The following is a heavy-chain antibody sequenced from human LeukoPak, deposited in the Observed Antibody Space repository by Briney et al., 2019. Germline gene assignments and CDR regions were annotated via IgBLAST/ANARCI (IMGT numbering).Heavy chain of an antibody. CDR1: GGSISSYY. Sequence: SETLSLTCTVSGGSISSYYWSWIRQPAGKGLEWIGRIYTSGSTNYNPSLKSRVTMSVDTSKNQFSLKLSSVTAADMGAYYCARSYYDSSDYWGQGTLVTVSS. D-gene: IGHD3-22*01. J-gene: IGHJ4*02. V-gene: IGHV4-4*07. CDR3: ARSYYDSSDY. CDR2: IYTSGST.